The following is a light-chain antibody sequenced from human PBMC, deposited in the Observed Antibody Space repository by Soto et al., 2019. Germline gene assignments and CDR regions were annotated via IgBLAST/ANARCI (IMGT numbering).Light chain of an antibody. V-gene: IGLV2-14*01. CDR2: EVS. Sequence: QSVLTQPASVSGSPGQSITISCTGTSSDVGGYNYVSWYQLHPGKAPKLMVYEVSNRPSGVSNRFSGSKSGNTASLTISGLQAEDEADYYCSSYTGSNNFVFGSGTKVTVL. CDR1: SSDVGGYNY. J-gene: IGLJ1*01. CDR3: SSYTGSNNFV.